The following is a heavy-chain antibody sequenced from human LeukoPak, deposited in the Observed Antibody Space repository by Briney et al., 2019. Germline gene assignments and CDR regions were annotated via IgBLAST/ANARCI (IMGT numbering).Heavy chain of an antibody. Sequence: EASVKVSCKASGYTFTSYGISWVRQAPGQGLEWMGWISAYNGNTNYAQKLQGRATMTTDTSTSTAYMELRSLRSDDTAVYYCAGVVPAAGARFDPWGQGTLVTVSS. V-gene: IGHV1-18*04. D-gene: IGHD2-2*01. J-gene: IGHJ5*02. CDR1: GYTFTSYG. CDR3: AGVVPAAGARFDP. CDR2: ISAYNGNT.